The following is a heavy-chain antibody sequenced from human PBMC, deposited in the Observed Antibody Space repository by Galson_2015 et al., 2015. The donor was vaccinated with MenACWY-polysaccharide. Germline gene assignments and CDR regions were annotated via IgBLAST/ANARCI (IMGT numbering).Heavy chain of an antibody. Sequence: SLRLSCAASGFTFSSYAMSWVRQAPGKGLEWVSTISGSGLNTYYADSVKGRFTMSRDNSKNTLYMQMNSLRAEDTAVYYCAKQIDEYHGSGNYYPPWDYWGQGTLVTVSP. J-gene: IGHJ4*02. CDR1: GFTFSSYA. CDR2: ISGSGLNT. CDR3: AKQIDEYHGSGNYYPPWDY. D-gene: IGHD3-10*01. V-gene: IGHV3-23*01.